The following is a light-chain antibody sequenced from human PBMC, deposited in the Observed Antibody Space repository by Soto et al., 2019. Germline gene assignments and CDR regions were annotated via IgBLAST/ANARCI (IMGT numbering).Light chain of an antibody. CDR2: DVS. J-gene: IGLJ1*01. V-gene: IGLV2-14*01. CDR1: SSDVGSYIY. Sequence: HSVLTQPASVSGSPGQSITISCTGTSSDVGSYIYVSWYQHHPGKAHKLMIYDVSNRPSGVSNRFSGSKSGNTASLTISGLQAEDEAEYYCVSYTTFSSYVFGTGTKVTVL. CDR3: VSYTTFSSYV.